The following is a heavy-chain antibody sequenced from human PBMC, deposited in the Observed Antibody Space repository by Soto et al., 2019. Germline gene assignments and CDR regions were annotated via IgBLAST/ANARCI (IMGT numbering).Heavy chain of an antibody. Sequence: GASVKVSCKASGYTFTSYDINWVRQATGQGLEWMGWMNPNSGNTGYAQKFQGRVTMTRNTSISTAYMELSSLRSEDTAMYYCARGADFWGGYYGDYWGQGTLVTVSS. CDR2: MNPNSGNT. J-gene: IGHJ4*02. CDR1: GYTFTSYD. CDR3: ARGADFWGGYYGDY. V-gene: IGHV1-8*01. D-gene: IGHD3-3*01.